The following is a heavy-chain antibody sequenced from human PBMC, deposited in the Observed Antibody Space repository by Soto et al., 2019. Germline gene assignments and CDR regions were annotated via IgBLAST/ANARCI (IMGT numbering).Heavy chain of an antibody. CDR1: GYTFTSYG. Sequence: TSVKVSCKASGYTFTSYGISWVRQAPGQGLEWMGWISAYNGNTNYAQKLQGRVTMTTDTSTSTAYMELRSLRSDDTAVYYCARVKGYGDYVDYYYYMDVWGKGTTVTVSS. D-gene: IGHD4-17*01. V-gene: IGHV1-18*01. CDR3: ARVKGYGDYVDYYYYMDV. CDR2: ISAYNGNT. J-gene: IGHJ6*03.